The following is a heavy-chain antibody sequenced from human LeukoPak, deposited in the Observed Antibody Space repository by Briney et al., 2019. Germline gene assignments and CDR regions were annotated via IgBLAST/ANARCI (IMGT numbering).Heavy chain of an antibody. CDR1: GFTFSSYA. V-gene: IGHV3-23*01. D-gene: IGHD2-15*01. J-gene: IGHJ4*02. CDR2: ISGSGGSI. CDR3: AKARGEQNGGSNY. Sequence: GGSLRLSCAASGFTFSSYAMSWVRQAPGRGLEWVSSISGSGGSIYYADSVKGRFTISRDNSKNTLYLQMNSLRAEDTAVYYCAKARGEQNGGSNYWGQGTQVIVSS.